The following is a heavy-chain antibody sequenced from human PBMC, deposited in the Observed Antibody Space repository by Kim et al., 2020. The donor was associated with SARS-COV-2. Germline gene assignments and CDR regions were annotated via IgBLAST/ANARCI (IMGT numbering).Heavy chain of an antibody. V-gene: IGHV3-21*01. J-gene: IGHJ4*02. D-gene: IGHD6-6*01. Sequence: DTGQGRFTISRDNAKNSLYLQMNSLRAEDTAVYYCARDTPYSSSSFFDYWGQGTLVTVSS. CDR3: ARDTPYSSSSFFDY.